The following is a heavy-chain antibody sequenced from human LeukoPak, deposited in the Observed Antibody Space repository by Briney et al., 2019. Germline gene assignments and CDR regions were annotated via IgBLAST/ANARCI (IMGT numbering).Heavy chain of an antibody. D-gene: IGHD5-12*01. J-gene: IGHJ4*02. Sequence: SETLSLTCTVSGDSINIYYWSWVRQPPGKGLEWIGYTSNAGNTNYNPSLKGRVTMSVDTSKSQFSLKLSSVTAADTAVYYCTRGPLGGGYTYFDYWGQGTLVTVSS. CDR1: GDSINIYY. V-gene: IGHV4-59*01. CDR2: TSNAGNT. CDR3: TRGPLGGGYTYFDY.